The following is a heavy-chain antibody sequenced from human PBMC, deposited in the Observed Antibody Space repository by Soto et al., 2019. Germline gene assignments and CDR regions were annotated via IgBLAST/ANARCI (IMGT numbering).Heavy chain of an antibody. CDR2: INPNRGGT. CDR3: ARTRSRSYGHAFFI. Sequence: ASVKVSCKASGYTFTGYYMHWVRQAPRQGLEWMGWINPNRGGTNYAQKFQGRVTMTRDTSISTAYMELSRLRSDDTAVYYCARTRSRSYGHAFFIWGQGTMVTVS. CDR1: GYTFTGYY. V-gene: IGHV1-2*02. J-gene: IGHJ3*02. D-gene: IGHD5-18*01.